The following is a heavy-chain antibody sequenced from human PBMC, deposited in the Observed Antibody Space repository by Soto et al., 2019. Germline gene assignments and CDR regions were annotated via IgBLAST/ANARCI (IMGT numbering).Heavy chain of an antibody. D-gene: IGHD3-10*01. CDR3: ARPRSGNHMDV. Sequence: GGSLRLSCAASGFTFSSYWMHWVRQAAGKGLVWVSRINTDGSSTSYADSVKGRFTISRDNAKNTLYLQMDSLKAEDTAVYYCARPRSGNHMDVWGKGTTVTVSS. V-gene: IGHV3-74*01. CDR2: INTDGSST. J-gene: IGHJ6*03. CDR1: GFTFSSYW.